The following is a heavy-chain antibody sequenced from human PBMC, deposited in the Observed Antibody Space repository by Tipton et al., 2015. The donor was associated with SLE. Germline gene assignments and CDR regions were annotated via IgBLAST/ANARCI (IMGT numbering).Heavy chain of an antibody. CDR3: AREAFGTVADYYLDY. CDR2: VYYSGYT. J-gene: IGHJ4*02. CDR1: GGSISSSSYY. V-gene: IGHV4-61*01. D-gene: IGHD6-19*01. Sequence: TLSLTCTVSGGSISSSSYYWGWIRQPPGKGLEWIGYVYYSGYTNYNPSLKSRVTISIDTSKNQFSLNLNSVTAADTAMYYCAREAFGTVADYYLDYWGQGTLVTVSS.